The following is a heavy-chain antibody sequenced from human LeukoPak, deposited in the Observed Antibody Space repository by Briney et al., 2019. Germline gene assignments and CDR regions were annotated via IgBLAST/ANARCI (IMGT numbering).Heavy chain of an antibody. CDR2: IIPILGIA. D-gene: IGHD3-10*01. Sequence: ASVKVSCKASGGTFSSYTISWVRQAPGQGLEWLGRIIPILGIANYAQKFQGRVTITADKSTSTAYMELSSLRSEDTAVYYCARRTRSGSLYYWGQGTLVTVSS. V-gene: IGHV1-69*02. CDR1: GGTFSSYT. CDR3: ARRTRSGSLYY. J-gene: IGHJ4*02.